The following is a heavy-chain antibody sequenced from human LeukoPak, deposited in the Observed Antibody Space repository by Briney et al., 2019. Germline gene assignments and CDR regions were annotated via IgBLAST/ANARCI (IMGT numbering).Heavy chain of an antibody. V-gene: IGHV4-59*12. CDR1: GGSISSYY. Sequence: PSETLSLTCTVSGGSISSYYWSWIRQPPGKGLEWIGYIYYSGSTNYNPSLKSRVTISVDTSKNQFSLKLSSVTAADTAVYYCASYDSSGYYPPTYFDYWGQGTLVTVSS. J-gene: IGHJ4*02. CDR3: ASYDSSGYYPPTYFDY. CDR2: IYYSGST. D-gene: IGHD3-22*01.